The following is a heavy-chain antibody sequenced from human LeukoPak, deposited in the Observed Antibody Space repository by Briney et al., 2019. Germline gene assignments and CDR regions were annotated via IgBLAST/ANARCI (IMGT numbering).Heavy chain of an antibody. D-gene: IGHD3-3*02. CDR2: ISGSGSYI. CDR1: GFSFSTYT. Sequence: GGSLRLSCAASGFSFSTYTMNWARQAPGKGLEWVSSISGSGSYIYYADSVKGRFTISRDNAKNSLYLQMNCLRAEDTAIYYCASHFWNYYRIDYWGQGILVTVSS. CDR3: ASHFWNYYRIDY. V-gene: IGHV3-21*01. J-gene: IGHJ4*02.